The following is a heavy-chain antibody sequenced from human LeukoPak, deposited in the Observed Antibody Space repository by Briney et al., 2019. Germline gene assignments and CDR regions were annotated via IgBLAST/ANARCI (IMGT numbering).Heavy chain of an antibody. J-gene: IGHJ5*02. CDR1: GFTFSSYS. CDR2: IHYDGTNE. Sequence: PGGSLRLSCAASGFTFSSYSTNWVRQAPGKGLEWVAFIHYDGTNEYYADSVKGRFTISRDNFKNTLSLQMNGLRVEDTALYYCVNSGFDPWGQGTLVTVSS. D-gene: IGHD3-10*01. CDR3: VNSGFDP. V-gene: IGHV3-30*02.